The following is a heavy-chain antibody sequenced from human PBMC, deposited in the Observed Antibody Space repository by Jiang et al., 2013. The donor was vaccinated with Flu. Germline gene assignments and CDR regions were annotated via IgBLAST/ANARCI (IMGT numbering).Heavy chain of an antibody. Sequence: TLSLTCTVSGDSINHYYWSWIRQPPRKGLEWIGYIYYSGSTNYNPSLKSRVTISVDTSKNQFSLKLSSVTAADTAVYYCARHPQRFYYDTSGYCDYWGQGTLVTVSS. V-gene: IGHV4-59*08. CDR1: GDSINHYY. J-gene: IGHJ4*02. D-gene: IGHD3-22*01. CDR2: IYYSGST. CDR3: ARHPQRFYYDTSGYCDY.